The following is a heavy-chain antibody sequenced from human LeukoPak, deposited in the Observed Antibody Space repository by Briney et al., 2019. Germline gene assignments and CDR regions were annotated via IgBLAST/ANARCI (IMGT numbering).Heavy chain of an antibody. Sequence: SETLSLTCAVYGGSFSGYYWSWIRQPPGKGLEWIGEINHSGSTNYDPSLKSRVTISVDTSKNQFSLKLSSVTAADTAVYYCARALRTGKLNWFDPWGQGTLVTVSS. CDR3: ARALRTGKLNWFDP. CDR1: GGSFSGYY. J-gene: IGHJ5*02. CDR2: INHSGST. D-gene: IGHD5-12*01. V-gene: IGHV4-34*01.